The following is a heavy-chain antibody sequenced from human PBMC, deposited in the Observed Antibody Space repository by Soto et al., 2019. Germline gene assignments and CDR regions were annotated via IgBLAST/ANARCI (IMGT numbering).Heavy chain of an antibody. D-gene: IGHD2-15*01. J-gene: IGHJ4*02. V-gene: IGHV3-30-3*01. CDR2: ISYDGGHK. CDR3: ARSPGDIFNFYFDY. Sequence: LRLSCAASGFIFSSYSMHWVRQAPGKGLEWVAVISYDGGHKYYADSVKGRFTISRDNSKNTLYLQMNSLRPEDTAMYYCARSPGDIFNFYFDYWGQGSLVTVSS. CDR1: GFIFSSYS.